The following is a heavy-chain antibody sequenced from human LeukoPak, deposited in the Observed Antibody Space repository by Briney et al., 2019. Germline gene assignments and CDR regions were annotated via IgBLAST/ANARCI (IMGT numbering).Heavy chain of an antibody. CDR2: IYSGGST. CDR3: ARDPRGGYPPYYFDY. Sequence: GGSLRLSCAASGFTFSSYAMSWVRQAPGKGLEWVSVIYSGGSTYYADSVKGRFTISRDNSKNTLYLQMNSLRAEDTAVYYCARDPRGGYPPYYFDYWGQGTLVTVSS. J-gene: IGHJ4*02. CDR1: GFTFSSYA. D-gene: IGHD3-22*01. V-gene: IGHV3-53*01.